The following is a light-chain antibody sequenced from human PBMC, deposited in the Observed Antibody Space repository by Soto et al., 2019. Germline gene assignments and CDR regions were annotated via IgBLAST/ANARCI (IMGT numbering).Light chain of an antibody. J-gene: IGKJ4*01. V-gene: IGKV1-9*01. CDR2: EES. CDR3: QPVKNYPRS. Sequence: DIKLTQSPPFLSASVGDRVTITCRASQAITNNLAWYQQKPGQPPQHLIYEESILLSGVPSTFSGSKSGTRFILTIVSLQPEDFATYYSQPVKNYPRSIGGGT. CDR1: QAITNN.